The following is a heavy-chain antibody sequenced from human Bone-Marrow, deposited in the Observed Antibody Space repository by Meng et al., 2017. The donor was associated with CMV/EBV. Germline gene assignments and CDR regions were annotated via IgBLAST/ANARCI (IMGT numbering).Heavy chain of an antibody. V-gene: IGHV4-34*01. J-gene: IGHJ4*02. CDR3: ARDPRGSHYGYDS. CDR1: GGSFSGYY. D-gene: IGHD5-18*01. CDR2: INHSGST. Sequence: SEPLSLTCAVYGGSFSGYYWSWIRQPPGKGLEWIGEINHSGSTNYNPSLKSRVTISVDTSKNQFSLDLSSVTAADTAVYYCARDPRGSHYGYDSWGQGTLVTVSS.